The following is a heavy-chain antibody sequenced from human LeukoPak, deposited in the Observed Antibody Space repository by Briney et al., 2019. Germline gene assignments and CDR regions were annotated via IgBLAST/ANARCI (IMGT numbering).Heavy chain of an antibody. CDR1: GYTFTGYY. CDR3: ARESSCSSTSCYGGSFDY. D-gene: IGHD2-2*01. J-gene: IGHJ4*02. Sequence: ASVKVSCKASGYTFTGYYMHWVRQAPGQGLEWMGWINPNSGGTNYAQKFQGRVTMTRDTSISTAYMELSRLRSDDTAVYYCARESSCSSTSCYGGSFDYWGQGTLVTVSS. CDR2: INPNSGGT. V-gene: IGHV1-2*02.